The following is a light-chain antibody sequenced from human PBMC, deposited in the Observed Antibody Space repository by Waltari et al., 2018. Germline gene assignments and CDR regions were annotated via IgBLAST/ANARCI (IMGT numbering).Light chain of an antibody. CDR1: NSDVGNYNY. V-gene: IGLV2-14*03. J-gene: IGLJ2*01. CDR3: SSYTTSTTQV. CDR2: DVS. Sequence: QSALTQPASVSGSPGQSVTLSCIGTNSDVGNYNYVSWYQQHPGKAPKLMIYDVSNRPSGVSNRCSGSKSGNTAALTISGLQAEDEADYYCSSYTTSTTQVFGGGTRVTVL.